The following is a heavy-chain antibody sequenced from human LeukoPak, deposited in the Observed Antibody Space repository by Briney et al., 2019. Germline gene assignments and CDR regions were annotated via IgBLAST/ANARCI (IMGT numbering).Heavy chain of an antibody. V-gene: IGHV3-9*01. D-gene: IGHD3-10*01. CDR1: GFTFDDYA. CDR3: AKAVRGVILYFDS. Sequence: PGGSLRLSCAASGFTFDDYAMHWVRQTPGKGLEWVSGISWNSGSIAYADSVKGRFTISRDNAKNSLYLRMNSLRAEDTALYYCAKAVRGVILYFDSWGQGTLVTVSS. J-gene: IGHJ4*02. CDR2: ISWNSGSI.